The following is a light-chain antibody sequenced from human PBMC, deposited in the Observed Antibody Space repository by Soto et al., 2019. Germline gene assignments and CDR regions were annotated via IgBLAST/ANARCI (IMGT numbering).Light chain of an antibody. J-gene: IGKJ1*01. CDR1: HSVSGNY. CDR3: QHYSISPT. V-gene: IGKV3-20*01. Sequence: EIVLTQSPGTLSLSPGERATLSCRSSHSVSGNYLACYQKKPGQAPMLLIYDVSSRTTVIPDRFSSSGATTVFPLTISRLEHVYLAVYYCQHYSISPTFGQGTKVEIK. CDR2: DVS.